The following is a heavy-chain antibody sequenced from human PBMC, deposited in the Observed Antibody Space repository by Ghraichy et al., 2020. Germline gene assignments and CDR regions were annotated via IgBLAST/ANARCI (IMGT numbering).Heavy chain of an antibody. Sequence: SQTLSLTCTVSGGSISSYYWSWIRQPPGKGLEWIGYIYYSGSTNYNPSLKSRVTISVDTSKNQFSLKLSSVTAADTAVYYCASSSGYYYFNQTPTFDYWGQGTLVTVSS. J-gene: IGHJ4*02. CDR1: GGSISSYY. D-gene: IGHD3-22*01. CDR2: IYYSGST. V-gene: IGHV4-59*01. CDR3: ASSSGYYYFNQTPTFDY.